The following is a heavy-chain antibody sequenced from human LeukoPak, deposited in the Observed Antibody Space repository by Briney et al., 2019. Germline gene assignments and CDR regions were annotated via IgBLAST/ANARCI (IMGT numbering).Heavy chain of an antibody. J-gene: IGHJ6*03. D-gene: IGHD2-2*01. CDR3: ARLGYCSSTSCYALFLHYYYYMDV. CDR1: GGSFSGYY. V-gene: IGHV4-34*01. Sequence: PSETLSLTCAVYGGSFSGYYWSWIRQPPGKGLEWIGEINHSGSTNYNPSLKSRVTISVDTSKNQFSLKLSSVTAADTAVYYCARLGYCSSTSCYALFLHYYYYMDVWGKGTTVTISS. CDR2: INHSGST.